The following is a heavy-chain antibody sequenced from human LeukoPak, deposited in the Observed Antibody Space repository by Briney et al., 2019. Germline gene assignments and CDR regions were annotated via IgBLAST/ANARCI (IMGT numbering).Heavy chain of an antibody. CDR1: GFTFSSYE. V-gene: IGHV3-48*03. D-gene: IGHD3-3*01. CDR2: ISSSGSTI. J-gene: IGHJ4*02. CDR3: ARSGTMFGVVIPFDY. Sequence: GGSLRLSCAASGFTFSSYEMNWVRQAPGKGLEWVSYISSSGSTIYYADSVKGRFTISRDDAKNSLYLQMNSLRAEDTAVYYCARSGTMFGVVIPFDYWGKGTLVTVSS.